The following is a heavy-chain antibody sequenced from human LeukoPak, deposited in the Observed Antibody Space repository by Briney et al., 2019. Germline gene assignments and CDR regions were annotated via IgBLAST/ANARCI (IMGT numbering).Heavy chain of an antibody. CDR3: ATALGTDSSGYYSFDY. Sequence: ASVEVSCKVSGYTLTELSMHWVRQAPGKGLEWMGGFDPEDGETIYAQKFQGRVTMTEDTSTDTAYMELSSLRSEDTAVYYCATALGTDSSGYYSFDYWGQGTLVTVS. CDR2: FDPEDGET. J-gene: IGHJ4*02. D-gene: IGHD3-22*01. CDR1: GYTLTELS. V-gene: IGHV1-24*01.